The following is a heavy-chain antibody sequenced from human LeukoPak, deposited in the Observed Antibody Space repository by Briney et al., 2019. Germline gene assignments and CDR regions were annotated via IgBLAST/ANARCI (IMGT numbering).Heavy chain of an antibody. D-gene: IGHD3-22*01. CDR1: GYTFTGYY. CDR3: AQAGAYYYDSSGYPLPDY. J-gene: IGHJ4*02. CDR2: INPNSGGT. Sequence: ASVKVSCKASGYTFTGYYMHRVRQAPGQGLEWMGWINPNSGGTNYAQKFQGRVTMTRDTSISTAYMELSRLRSDDTAVYYCAQAGAYYYDSSGYPLPDYWGQGTLVTVSS. V-gene: IGHV1-2*02.